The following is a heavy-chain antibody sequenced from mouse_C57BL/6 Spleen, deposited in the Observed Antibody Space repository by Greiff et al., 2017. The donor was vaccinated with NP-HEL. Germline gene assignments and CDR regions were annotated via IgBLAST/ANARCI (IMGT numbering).Heavy chain of an antibody. V-gene: IGHV1-82*01. CDR1: GYAFSSSW. Sequence: QVQLKQSGPELVKPGASVKISCKASGYAFSSSWMNWVKQRPGKGLEWIGRIYPGDGDTNYNGKFKGKATLTADKSSSTAYMQLSSLTSEDSAVYFCARSLDSSGLAYGGQGTLVTVSA. D-gene: IGHD3-2*02. J-gene: IGHJ3*01. CDR3: ARSLDSSGLAY. CDR2: IYPGDGDT.